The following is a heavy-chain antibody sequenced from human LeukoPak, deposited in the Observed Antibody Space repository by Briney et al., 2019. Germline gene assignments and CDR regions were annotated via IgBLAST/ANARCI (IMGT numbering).Heavy chain of an antibody. CDR2: ISGSGGST. V-gene: IGHV3-23*01. Sequence: GGSLRLSCAASGFTFSSYSMNWVRQAPGKGLEWVLAISGSGGSTYYADSVKGRFTISRDNSKNTLYLQMNSLRAEDTAVYYCAKEMVRGVIGDYWGQGTLVTVSS. CDR3: AKEMVRGVIGDY. D-gene: IGHD3-10*01. CDR1: GFTFSSYS. J-gene: IGHJ4*02.